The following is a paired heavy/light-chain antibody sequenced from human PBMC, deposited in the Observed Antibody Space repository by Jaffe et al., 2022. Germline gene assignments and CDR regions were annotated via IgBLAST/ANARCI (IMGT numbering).Heavy chain of an antibody. J-gene: IGHJ4*02. D-gene: IGHD2-15*01. V-gene: IGHV3-23*01. Sequence: EVQLLESGGGLVQPGGSLRLSCGASGFTFSSYAMSWVRQAPGKGLEWVSGISGSGGSTYYADSVKGRFTISRDNSKNTLSLQMNSLRAEDTAVYYCAKGGCSGGSCYRRDFDYWGQGTLVTVSS. CDR1: GFTFSSYA. CDR3: AKGGCSGGSCYRRDFDY. CDR2: ISGSGGST.
Light chain of an antibody. CDR3: SSYAGSNDFWV. V-gene: IGLV2-8*01. J-gene: IGLJ3*02. CDR1: SSDVGGYNY. CDR2: EVS. Sequence: QSALTQPPSASGSPGQSVTISCTGTSSDVGGYNYVSWYQQHPGKAPKLMIYEVSKRPSGVPDRFSGSKSGNTASLTVSGLQAEDEADYYCSSYAGSNDFWVFGGGTKLTVL.